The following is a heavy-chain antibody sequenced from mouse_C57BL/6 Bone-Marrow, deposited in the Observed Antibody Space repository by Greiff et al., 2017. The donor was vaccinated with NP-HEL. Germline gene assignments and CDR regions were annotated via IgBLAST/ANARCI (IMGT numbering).Heavy chain of an antibody. Sequence: VQLQQSGAELARPGASVKLSCKASGYTFTSYGISWVKQRTGQGLEWIGEIYPRSGNTYYNEKSKGKATLTADKSSSTAYMELRSLTSEDSAVYFCARRRGDDGYYLYYFDYWGQGTTLTVSS. D-gene: IGHD2-3*01. V-gene: IGHV1-81*01. J-gene: IGHJ2*01. CDR3: ARRRGDDGYYLYYFDY. CDR1: GYTFTSYG. CDR2: IYPRSGNT.